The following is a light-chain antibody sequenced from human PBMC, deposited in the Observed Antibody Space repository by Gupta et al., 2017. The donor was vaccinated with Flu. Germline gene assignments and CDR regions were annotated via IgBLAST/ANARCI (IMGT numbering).Light chain of an antibody. Sequence: DIQVTQSPSSLSASVGDRVSITCRASQSISNYLNWYQQRPGKAPKLLIYAASSLQSGVPSRFSGSGSGKEFTLTISILQPEDFATYYCQQSYRTPPYTFGQGTKWRSN. V-gene: IGKV1-39*01. CDR3: QQSYRTPPYT. CDR1: QSISNY. CDR2: AAS. J-gene: IGKJ2*01.